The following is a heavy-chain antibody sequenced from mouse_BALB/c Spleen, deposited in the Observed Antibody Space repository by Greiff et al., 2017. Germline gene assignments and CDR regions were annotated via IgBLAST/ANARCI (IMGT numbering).Heavy chain of an antibody. CDR2: ISYSGST. J-gene: IGHJ4*01. Sequence: DVKLQESGPGLVKPSQSLSLTCTVTGYSITSDYAWNWIRQFPGNKLEWMGYISYSGSTSYNPSLKSRISITRDTSKNQFFLQLNSVTTEDTATYYCASMGYYGSSSHYYAMDYWGQGTSVTVSS. CDR3: ASMGYYGSSSHYYAMDY. V-gene: IGHV3-2*02. CDR1: GYSITSDYA. D-gene: IGHD1-1*01.